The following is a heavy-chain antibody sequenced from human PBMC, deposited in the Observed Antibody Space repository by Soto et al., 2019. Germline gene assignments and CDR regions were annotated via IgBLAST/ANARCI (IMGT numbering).Heavy chain of an antibody. D-gene: IGHD6-13*01. CDR3: ALQRWASSWYYFDY. CDR1: GFTFSDYY. V-gene: IGHV3-11*01. J-gene: IGHJ4*02. CDR2: ISSSGSTI. Sequence: PGGSLRLSCAASGFTFSDYYMSWIRQAPGKGLEWVSYISSSGSTIYYADSVKGRFTISRDNAKNSLYLQMNSLRAEDTAVYYCALQRWASSWYYFDYWGQGTLVTVSS.